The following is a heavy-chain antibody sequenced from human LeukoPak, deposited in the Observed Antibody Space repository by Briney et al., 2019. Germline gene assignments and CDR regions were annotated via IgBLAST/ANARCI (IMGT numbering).Heavy chain of an antibody. Sequence: ASVKVSCKASGYTFTSYYVHWVRQAPGQGLEWMGIINPSGGSTSYAQKFQGRVTMTRDMSTSTVYMELSSLRSEDTAVYYCAASSNYYDSDDAFDIWGQGTMVTVSS. CDR1: GYTFTSYY. V-gene: IGHV1-46*01. J-gene: IGHJ3*02. CDR3: AASSNYYDSDDAFDI. D-gene: IGHD3-22*01. CDR2: INPSGGST.